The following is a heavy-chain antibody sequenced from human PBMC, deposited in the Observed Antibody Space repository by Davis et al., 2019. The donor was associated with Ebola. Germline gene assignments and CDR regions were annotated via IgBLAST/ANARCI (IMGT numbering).Heavy chain of an antibody. D-gene: IGHD4-17*01. CDR1: GFTYSNYA. CDR3: TRHVSGDFWYFDL. J-gene: IGHJ2*01. Sequence: GGSLRLSCAASGFTYSNYAMHWVRQAPGKGPEWVALISYDGINKFYADSVKGRFTISRDNSKNTLYLQTDSLRAEDTAVYYCTRHVSGDFWYFDLWGRGTLVTVSS. CDR2: ISYDGINK. V-gene: IGHV3-30-3*01.